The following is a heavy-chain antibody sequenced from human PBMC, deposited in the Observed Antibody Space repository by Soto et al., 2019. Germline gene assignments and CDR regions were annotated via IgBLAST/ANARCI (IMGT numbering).Heavy chain of an antibody. J-gene: IGHJ4*02. CDR1: GGTFSSYA. CDR3: ARDSRIDCSSTSCHADY. V-gene: IGHV1-69*06. Sequence: SVKVSCKASGGTFSSYAISWVRQAPGQGLEWMGGIIPIFGTANYAQKFQGRVTITADKSTSTAYMELNSLRAEDTAVYYCARDSRIDCSSTSCHADYWGQGTLVTVSS. CDR2: IIPIFGTA. D-gene: IGHD2-2*01.